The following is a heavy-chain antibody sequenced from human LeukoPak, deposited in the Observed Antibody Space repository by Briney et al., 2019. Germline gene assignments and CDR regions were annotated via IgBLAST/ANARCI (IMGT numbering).Heavy chain of an antibody. CDR2: IYYSGST. CDR1: GGSFSGYY. V-gene: IGHV4-34*01. Sequence: SETLSLTCAVYGGSFSGYYWSWIRQPPGKGLEWIGSIYYSGSTYYNPSLKSRVTISVDTSKNQFSLKLSSVTAADTAVYYCARDLYSSSWGWFDPWGQGTLVTVSS. CDR3: ARDLYSSSWGWFDP. D-gene: IGHD6-13*01. J-gene: IGHJ5*02.